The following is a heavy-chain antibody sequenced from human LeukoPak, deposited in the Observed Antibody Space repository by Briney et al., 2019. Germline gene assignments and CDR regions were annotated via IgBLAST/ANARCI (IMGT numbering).Heavy chain of an antibody. CDR1: GFTFIHYG. D-gene: IGHD2-2*01. Sequence: GGSLRLSCAASGFTFIHYGMNWVRQAPGKGLEWVSAVGVTSSQSFLRDSVKGRFTISRDNARNSMYLQMNSLRAEDTAVYYCAKSFSSTSFDAFDIWGQGTMVTVSS. J-gene: IGHJ3*02. V-gene: IGHV3-21*04. CDR2: VGVTSSQS. CDR3: AKSFSSTSFDAFDI.